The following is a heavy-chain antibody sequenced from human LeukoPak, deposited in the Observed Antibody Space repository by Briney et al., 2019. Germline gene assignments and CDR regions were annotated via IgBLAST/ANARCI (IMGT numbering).Heavy chain of an antibody. Sequence: ASVKVSCKASGYTFTSYDINWVRQATGQGLEWMGWMNPNSGNTGYAQKFQGRVTITADKSTSTAYMELSSLRSEDTAVYYCARVGGERYDFWSGYDYYGMDVWGQGTTVTVSS. CDR1: GYTFTSYD. CDR2: MNPNSGNT. J-gene: IGHJ6*02. CDR3: ARVGGERYDFWSGYDYYGMDV. V-gene: IGHV1-8*01. D-gene: IGHD3-3*01.